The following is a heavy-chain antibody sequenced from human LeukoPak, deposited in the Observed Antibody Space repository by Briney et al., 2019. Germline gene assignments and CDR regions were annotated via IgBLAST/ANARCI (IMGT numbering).Heavy chain of an antibody. J-gene: IGHJ4*02. V-gene: IGHV3-74*01. Sequence: PGGSLRLSCAASGFTFRSNWMHWVRQAPGKGLVGVSRINSDGSSTSYADSVKGRFTISRDNAENTLSLPMNSLRAEHTAVYYCARTYSHDSSGYYGDYYFDYWGQGTQVTVSS. D-gene: IGHD3-22*01. CDR3: ARTYSHDSSGYYGDYYFDY. CDR2: INSDGSST. CDR1: GFTFRSNW.